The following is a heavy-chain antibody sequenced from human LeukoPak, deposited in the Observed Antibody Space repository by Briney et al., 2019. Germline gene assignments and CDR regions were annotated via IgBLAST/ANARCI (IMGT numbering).Heavy chain of an antibody. Sequence: GESLKISCQVAGDSLVRYWIAWVRQMPGKGLEWMGVSYLGDSDTRYSPSFQGQVAMSADKSMQTAYLQWSSLRASDTAIYYCGRRRNALPYIDLWVGDTLVTVAS. D-gene: IGHD2-2*01. CDR2: SYLGDSDT. J-gene: IGHJ2*01. CDR3: GRRRNALPYIDL. CDR1: GDSLVRYW. V-gene: IGHV5-51*01.